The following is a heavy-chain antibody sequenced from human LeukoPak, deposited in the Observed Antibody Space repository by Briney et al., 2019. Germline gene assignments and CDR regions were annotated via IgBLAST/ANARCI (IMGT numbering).Heavy chain of an antibody. V-gene: IGHV4-59*08. J-gene: IGHJ4*02. CDR2: IYYSGST. CDR3: ARQHQTGGELDY. Sequence: SETLSLTCTVSGDSISSYYWSWIRQPPGKGLEWIGNIYYSGSTNYNPSLKSRVTISVDTSKNQFSLKLSSVTAADTAVYYCARQHQTGGELDYWGQGTLVTVSS. D-gene: IGHD3-16*01. CDR1: GDSISSYY.